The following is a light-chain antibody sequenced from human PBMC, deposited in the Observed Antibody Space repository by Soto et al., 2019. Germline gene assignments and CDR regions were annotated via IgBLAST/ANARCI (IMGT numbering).Light chain of an antibody. CDR2: AAS. CDR3: QQSYSTPFT. CDR1: QGISSY. Sequence: DIQMTQSPSSLSASVGDRVPITCRASQGISSYLNWYQQKPGKAPKLLIYAASSLQSGVPSRFSGSGSGTDFTLTISSLQPEDFATYYCQQSYSTPFTFGPGTKVDIK. J-gene: IGKJ3*01. V-gene: IGKV1-39*01.